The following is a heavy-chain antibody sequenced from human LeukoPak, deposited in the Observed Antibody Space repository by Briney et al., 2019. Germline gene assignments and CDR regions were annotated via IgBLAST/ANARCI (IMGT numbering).Heavy chain of an antibody. Sequence: SETLSLTCAVSGYSISSGYYWGWIRQPPGKGLEWIGSIYHSGSTYYNPSLKSLVTISVDTSKNQFSLKLSSVTAADTAVYYCARLYYGSGVDYWGQGTLVTVSS. V-gene: IGHV4-38-2*01. CDR1: GYSISSGYY. CDR2: IYHSGST. CDR3: ARLYYGSGVDY. D-gene: IGHD3-10*01. J-gene: IGHJ4*02.